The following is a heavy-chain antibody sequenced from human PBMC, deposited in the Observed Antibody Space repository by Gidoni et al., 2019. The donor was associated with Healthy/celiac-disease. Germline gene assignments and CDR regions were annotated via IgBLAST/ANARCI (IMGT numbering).Heavy chain of an antibody. CDR3: TIAAAGTGAFDI. D-gene: IGHD6-13*01. CDR1: GGSISSSSYY. J-gene: IGHJ3*02. Sequence: QLQLQESGPGLVKPSETLSLPCTVSGGSISSSSYYWGWIRQPPGKGLEWIGSIYYSGSTYYNPSRKSRVTISVDTAKNQFSLKLSSVTAADTAVYYPTIAAAGTGAFDIWGQGTMVTVSS. V-gene: IGHV4-39*01. CDR2: IYYSGST.